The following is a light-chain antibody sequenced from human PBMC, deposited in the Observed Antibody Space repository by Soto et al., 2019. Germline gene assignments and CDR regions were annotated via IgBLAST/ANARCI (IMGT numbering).Light chain of an antibody. Sequence: DIQMTQSPSTLAASVGDTVTMTYRSTSKWLAWYQKKPGKAPKLLIYDVSNMERGVTPRFSGSTSGAESTLTITGLQPDDLGTYYCQHTSDFTFGQGTKV. CDR1: STSKW. CDR3: QHTSDFT. CDR2: DVS. J-gene: IGKJ2*01. V-gene: IGKV1-5*01.